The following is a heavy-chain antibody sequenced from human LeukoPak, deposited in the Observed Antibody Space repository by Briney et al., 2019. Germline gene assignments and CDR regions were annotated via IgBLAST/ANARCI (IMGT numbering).Heavy chain of an antibody. CDR1: GYKFTDDY. D-gene: IGHD3-16*01. Sequence: ASVKVSCKASGYKFTDDYMHWVRHAPGQGLEFMRWINPDSGFTNYAQKFKGRVTITRDTSISTAYLEVRSLTSDDTAVYYCAPTAEAYTSWWKVWGQGTLVTVSS. CDR2: INPDSGFT. V-gene: IGHV1-2*02. J-gene: IGHJ4*02. CDR3: APTAEAYTSWWKV.